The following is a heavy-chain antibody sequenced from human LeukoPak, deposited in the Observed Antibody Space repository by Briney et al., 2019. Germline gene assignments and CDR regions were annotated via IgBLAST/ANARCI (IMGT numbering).Heavy chain of an antibody. J-gene: IGHJ4*02. CDR3: AKSYYDFWSGQNYFDY. Sequence: PGGSLRLSCAASGFTFSSYGMHWVRQAPGKGLEWVSAISGSGGSTYYAVSVKGRFTISRDNSKNTLYLQMNSLRAEDTAVYYCAKSYYDFWSGQNYFDYWGQGTLVTVSS. CDR1: GFTFSSYG. D-gene: IGHD3-3*01. V-gene: IGHV3-23*01. CDR2: ISGSGGST.